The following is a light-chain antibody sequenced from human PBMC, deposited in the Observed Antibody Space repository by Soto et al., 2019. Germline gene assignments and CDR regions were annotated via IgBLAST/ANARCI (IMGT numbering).Light chain of an antibody. CDR2: EVS. CDR3: TSYAGSNIWV. Sequence: QSVLTQPPSASGSPGQSVTISCTGTSSDVGAYKYVSWYQQYPGKAPKLMIYEVSKRPSGVPDRFSGSKSGNTASLTVSGLHAEDEAYYYCTSYAGSNIWVFGGGTKVTVL. V-gene: IGLV2-8*01. CDR1: SSDVGAYKY. J-gene: IGLJ3*02.